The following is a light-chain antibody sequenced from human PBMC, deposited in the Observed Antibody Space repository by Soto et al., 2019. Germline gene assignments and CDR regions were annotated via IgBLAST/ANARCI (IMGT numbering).Light chain of an antibody. J-gene: IGLJ2*01. Sequence: QLVLTQSPSASASLGASGKLTCTLSSEHSSYAIAWHQQQPEKGPRYLMKINSDGTHYKGDGIPDRFSGSSYGAGRYLTISSLQSEDEADYYCQTWGAGIVVFGGGTKVTVL. CDR2: INSDGTH. CDR1: SEHSSYA. V-gene: IGLV4-69*02. CDR3: QTWGAGIVV.